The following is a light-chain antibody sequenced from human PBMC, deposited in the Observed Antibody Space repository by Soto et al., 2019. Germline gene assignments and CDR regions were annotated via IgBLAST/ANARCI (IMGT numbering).Light chain of an antibody. V-gene: IGLV2-14*01. J-gene: IGLJ2*01. CDR1: SSDVGGYNY. CDR2: DVS. Sequence: QSALPQPASVSGSPGQSITLSCTGTSSDVGGYNYVSWYQQHPGKAPKRRIYDVSHRPSGVSNRVSGAKSGNTASLTSSGLQAEDEADYYCSSYTSSSTQVVFGGGTKRTVL. CDR3: SSYTSSSTQVV.